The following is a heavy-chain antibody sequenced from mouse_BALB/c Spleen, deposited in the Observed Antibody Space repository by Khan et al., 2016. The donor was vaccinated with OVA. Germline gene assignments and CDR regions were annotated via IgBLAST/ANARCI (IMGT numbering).Heavy chain of an antibody. CDR1: GYTFTNYV. CDR2: INTYTGET. CDR3: TRFHGGY. J-gene: IGHJ2*01. Sequence: QIPLVQSGPELKKPGETVKISCKASGYTFTNYVMNWVKQSPGKGLKWMGWINTYTGETTYADDFKGRFAFSLETSASTAYLQINSLKNEDTATYFCTRFHGGYWGQGTTLTVSS. V-gene: IGHV9-3-1*01.